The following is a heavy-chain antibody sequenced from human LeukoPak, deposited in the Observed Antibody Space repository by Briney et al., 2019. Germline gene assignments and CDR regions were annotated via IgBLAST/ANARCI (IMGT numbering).Heavy chain of an antibody. CDR3: ATKLPIRFSGSYYVRFLGNAFDI. CDR2: FDPEDGGT. Sequence: ASVKVSCKVSGYTLTELSMHWVRQAPGKGLEWMGGFDPEDGGTIYAQKFQGRVTMTEDTSTDTAYMELSSLRSEDTAVYYCATKLPIRFSGSYYVRFLGNAFDIWGQGTMVTVSS. J-gene: IGHJ3*02. D-gene: IGHD1-26*01. V-gene: IGHV1-24*01. CDR1: GYTLTELS.